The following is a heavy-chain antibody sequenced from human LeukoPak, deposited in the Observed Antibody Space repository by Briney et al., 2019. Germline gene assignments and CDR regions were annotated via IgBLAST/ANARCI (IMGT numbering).Heavy chain of an antibody. D-gene: IGHD3-22*01. J-gene: IGHJ5*02. CDR3: ARGSYYYDSSGYSYWFDP. V-gene: IGHV1-8*01. CDR1: GYTFTSYD. CDR2: MNPNSGNT. Sequence: GVSVKVSCKASGYTFTSYDINWVRQTTGQGLEWMGWMNPNSGNTGYAQKFQGRVTMTRNTSISTAYMELSSLRSEDTAVYYCARGSYYYDSSGYSYWFDPWGQGTLVTVSS.